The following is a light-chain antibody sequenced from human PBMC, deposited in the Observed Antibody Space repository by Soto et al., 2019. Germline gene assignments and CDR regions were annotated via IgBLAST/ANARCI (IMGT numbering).Light chain of an antibody. CDR1: SSDVGGYNY. Sequence: QSALTQPASVSGSPGQWIAISCTGTSSDVGGYNYVSWYQQHPGKAPKLVIYDVSSRPSGVSNRFSGSKSGNTASLTISGLQAEDEADYYCSSCTSSSTLVFGGGTKVTVL. V-gene: IGLV2-14*01. CDR2: DVS. J-gene: IGLJ2*01. CDR3: SSCTSSSTLV.